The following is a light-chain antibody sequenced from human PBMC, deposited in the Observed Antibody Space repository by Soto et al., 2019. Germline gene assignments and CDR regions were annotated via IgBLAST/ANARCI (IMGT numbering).Light chain of an antibody. Sequence: DIQMTQSPSALSASVGDRVTITCRASQNINIYLHWYQQKPGKAPELLIFAASSVPSGVPSRFSGSGSGTDFTLAISSLQPEDGATYFCQQSYSGPPFTFGPRTKVDI. J-gene: IGKJ3*01. V-gene: IGKV1-39*01. CDR3: QQSYSGPPFT. CDR2: AAS. CDR1: QNINIY.